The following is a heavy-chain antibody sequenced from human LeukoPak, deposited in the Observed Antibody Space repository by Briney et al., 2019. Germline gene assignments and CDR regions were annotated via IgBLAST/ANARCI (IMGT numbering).Heavy chain of an antibody. D-gene: IGHD4-17*01. CDR3: ARGTTVTYYYYGMDV. CDR1: GGSFSGDY. J-gene: IGHJ6*02. V-gene: IGHV4-34*01. CDR2: INHSGST. Sequence: SETLSLTCAVYGGSFSGDYWSWIRQPPGKGLEWIGEINHSGSTNYNPSLKSRVTISVDTSKNQFSLKLSSVTAADTAVYYCARGTTVTYYYYGMDVWGQGTTVTVSS.